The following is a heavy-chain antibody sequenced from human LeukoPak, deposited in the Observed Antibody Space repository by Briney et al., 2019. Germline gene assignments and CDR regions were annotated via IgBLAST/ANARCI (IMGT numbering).Heavy chain of an antibody. V-gene: IGHV4-38-2*02. Sequence: PSETLSLTCTVSGYSISSGYYWGWIRQPPGKGLEWIGGIYHSGSTYYNPSLKSRVTISVDTSKNQFSLKLSSVTAADTAVYYCARDGNWNSRWFDPWGQGTLVTVSS. CDR3: ARDGNWNSRWFDP. J-gene: IGHJ5*02. CDR1: GYSISSGYY. CDR2: IYHSGST. D-gene: IGHD1-7*01.